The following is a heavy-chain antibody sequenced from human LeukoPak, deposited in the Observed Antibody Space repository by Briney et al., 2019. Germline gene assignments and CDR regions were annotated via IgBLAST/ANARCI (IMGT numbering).Heavy chain of an antibody. V-gene: IGHV3-74*01. CDR3: ARVAEYSTAGMRY. CDR1: GFTFSSYW. J-gene: IGHJ4*02. D-gene: IGHD6-6*01. CDR2: ISSDGSTT. Sequence: GGSLRLSCAASGFTFSSYWMHWVRQAPGKGLVWVSRISSDGSTTTYADSVKGRFTISRDNAKNTLYLQMNSLRAEDTALYYCARVAEYSTAGMRYWGQGTLVTVSS.